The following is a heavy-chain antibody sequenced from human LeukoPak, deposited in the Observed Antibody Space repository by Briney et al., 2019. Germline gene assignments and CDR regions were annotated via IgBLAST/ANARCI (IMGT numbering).Heavy chain of an antibody. J-gene: IGHJ4*02. D-gene: IGHD3-10*01. CDR1: GFTFSSYW. CDR3: ARDEYYYGSGTLN. CDR2: VKQDGSEK. Sequence: GGSLRLSCAASGFTFSSYWMSWVRQAPGKGLERVANVKQDGSEKYYVDSVKGRFTISRDNAKNSLYLQMNSLRAEDTAVYYCARDEYYYGSGTLNWGQGTLVTVSS. V-gene: IGHV3-7*01.